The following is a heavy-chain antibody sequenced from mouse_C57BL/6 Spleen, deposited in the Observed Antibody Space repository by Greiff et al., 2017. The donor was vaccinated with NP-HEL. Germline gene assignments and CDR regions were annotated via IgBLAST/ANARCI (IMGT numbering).Heavy chain of an antibody. CDR3: ARYYYGGDAMDY. Sequence: QVQLKESGAELMKPGASVKLSCKATGYTFTGYWIEWVKQRPGHGLEWIGEILPGSGSTNYHEKFKGKATFTADTSSNTAYMQLSSLTTEDSSIYYCARYYYGGDAMDYWGQGTSVTVSS. CDR1: GYTFTGYW. J-gene: IGHJ4*01. CDR2: ILPGSGST. V-gene: IGHV1-9*01. D-gene: IGHD1-1*01.